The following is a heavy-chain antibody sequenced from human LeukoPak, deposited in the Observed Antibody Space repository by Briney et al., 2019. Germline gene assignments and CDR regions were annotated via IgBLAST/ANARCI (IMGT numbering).Heavy chain of an antibody. CDR3: ARSYDVLAAYFPPDY. CDR2: IRSKRYGGTT. V-gene: IGHV3-49*04. CDR1: GFTFSNYW. D-gene: IGHD3-9*01. J-gene: IGHJ4*02. Sequence: GGSLRLSCAASGFTFSNYWMTWVRQSPGKGLEWVGFIRSKRYGGTTQYAASVKGRFTISRDDSKSIAYLQMNSLKTEDTAVYFCARSYDVLAAYFPPDYWGQGTLVTVSS.